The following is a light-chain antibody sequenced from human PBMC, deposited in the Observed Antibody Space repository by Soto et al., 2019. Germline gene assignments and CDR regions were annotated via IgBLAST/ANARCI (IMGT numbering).Light chain of an antibody. J-gene: IGKJ1*01. CDR2: GAS. V-gene: IGKV3-15*01. Sequence: EIVMTQSPDTLSVSPGERATLSCRASQSVSSNLAWYQQKPGQAPRLLIYGASTRATGIPGRFSGSGSGTEFTLTISSRQSEDFAVYYCQQYTNWPPWTFGQGTKVEIK. CDR3: QQYTNWPPWT. CDR1: QSVSSN.